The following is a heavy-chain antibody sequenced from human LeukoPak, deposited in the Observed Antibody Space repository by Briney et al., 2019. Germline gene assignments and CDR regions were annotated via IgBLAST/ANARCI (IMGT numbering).Heavy chain of an antibody. CDR3: ARFHPSSCSFDY. CDR1: GYTFTSYY. CDR2: INPSGGST. V-gene: IGHV1-46*03. D-gene: IGHD2-2*01. Sequence: ASVKVSCKASGYTFTSYYMHWVRQAPGHGLEWMGIINPSGGSTSYAQKFPGRVTITRDTSTSTVYMELSSLRSEDTAVYSCARFHPSSCSFDYWGQGTLVTVSS. J-gene: IGHJ4*02.